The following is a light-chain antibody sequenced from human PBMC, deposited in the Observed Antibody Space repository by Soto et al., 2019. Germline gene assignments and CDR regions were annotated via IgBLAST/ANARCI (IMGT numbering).Light chain of an antibody. Sequence: EIVLTQSPGTLSLSPGERATLSCRASQSVSSNYLAWYQQKPGQAPRLLIYGASSRATGIPERLSGSGSGTDFTLTIIRLEPEDFAVYYCQQYGSSPLTFGGGTKVEVK. CDR2: GAS. CDR3: QQYGSSPLT. J-gene: IGKJ4*01. V-gene: IGKV3-20*01. CDR1: QSVSSNY.